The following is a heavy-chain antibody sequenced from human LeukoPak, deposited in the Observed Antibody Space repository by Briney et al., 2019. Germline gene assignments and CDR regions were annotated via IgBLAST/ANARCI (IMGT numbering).Heavy chain of an antibody. CDR3: ARDREHYYGMDV. V-gene: IGHV3-7*01. CDR1: EFTFSNYW. J-gene: IGHJ6*02. Sequence: PGGSLRLSCAASEFTFSNYWMSWVRQAPGKGLEWVANIRQEGKENRYVGSVKGRFTISRDNAKNSLYLQMNSPRAEDTAVYYCARDREHYYGMDVWGPRTTVTAS. CDR2: IRQEGKEN.